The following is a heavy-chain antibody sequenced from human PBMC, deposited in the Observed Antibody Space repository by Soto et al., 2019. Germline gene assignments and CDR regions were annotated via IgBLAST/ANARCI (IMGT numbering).Heavy chain of an antibody. Sequence: SETLSLTCTVSGGSISSSSYYWGWIRQPPGKGLEWIGSIYYSGSTYYNPSLKSRVTISVDTSKNQFSLKLSSVTAADTAVYYCARHWYCSSTSCYYYYYYYGMDVWGQGTTVT. D-gene: IGHD2-2*01. V-gene: IGHV4-39*01. CDR3: ARHWYCSSTSCYYYYYYYGMDV. J-gene: IGHJ6*02. CDR2: IYYSGST. CDR1: GGSISSSSYY.